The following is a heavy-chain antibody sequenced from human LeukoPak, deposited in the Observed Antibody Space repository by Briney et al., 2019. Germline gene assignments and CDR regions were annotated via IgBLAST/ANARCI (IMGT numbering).Heavy chain of an antibody. Sequence: GGSLRLSCAASGFTLSSYWMTWVRQAPGKGLEWVANIEHHGSEKYYVDSVKGRFTISRDNAKNSLYLQMNSLRAEDTAVYYCARGPLVVINAPDYWGQGTLVTVSS. CDR1: GFTLSSYW. CDR3: ARGPLVVINAPDY. V-gene: IGHV3-7*01. D-gene: IGHD2-15*01. CDR2: IEHHGSEK. J-gene: IGHJ4*02.